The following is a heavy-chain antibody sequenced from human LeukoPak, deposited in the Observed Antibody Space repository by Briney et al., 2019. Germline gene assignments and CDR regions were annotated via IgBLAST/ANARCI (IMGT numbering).Heavy chain of an antibody. D-gene: IGHD5-12*01. CDR3: VRADGSSGSSEYFQH. J-gene: IGHJ1*01. CDR2: IGGSSNDK. CDR1: GLTFSRYS. Sequence: GGSLRLSCLASGLTFSRYSMLWVRQAPGKGLEWASSIGGSSNDKHYIDSVKGRFTISRDNAKNLVLLQMNSLTAEDTAVYYCVRADGSSGSSEYFQHWGQGTLVTVSS. V-gene: IGHV3-21*01.